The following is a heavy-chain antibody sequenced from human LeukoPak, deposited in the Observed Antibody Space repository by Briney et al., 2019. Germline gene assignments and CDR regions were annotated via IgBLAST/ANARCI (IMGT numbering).Heavy chain of an antibody. CDR2: IKSKTDGGTT. D-gene: IGHD3-22*01. Sequence: GGSLRLSCAASGYTFSNAWMGWVRQAPGKGLEWVGRIKSKTDGGTTDYAAPVKGRFTISRDDSKNTLYLQMNSLKTEDTAVYYCTTSRGYYDSSGYYQFDYWGQGTLVTVSS. CDR3: TTSRGYYDSSGYYQFDY. V-gene: IGHV3-15*01. J-gene: IGHJ4*02. CDR1: GYTFSNAW.